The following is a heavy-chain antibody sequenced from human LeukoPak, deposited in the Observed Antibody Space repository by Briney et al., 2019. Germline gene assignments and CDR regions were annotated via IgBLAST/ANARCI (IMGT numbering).Heavy chain of an antibody. Sequence: GGSLRLSCAASGFTFSSYSMNWVRQAPGKGLEWVSSIGSSSSYIYYADSVKGRFTISRDNAKNSLHLQMNSLRAEDTAVYYCAAATKHTAMVDYWGQGTLVTVSS. V-gene: IGHV3-21*01. J-gene: IGHJ4*02. CDR3: AAATKHTAMVDY. CDR1: GFTFSSYS. CDR2: IGSSSSYI. D-gene: IGHD5-18*01.